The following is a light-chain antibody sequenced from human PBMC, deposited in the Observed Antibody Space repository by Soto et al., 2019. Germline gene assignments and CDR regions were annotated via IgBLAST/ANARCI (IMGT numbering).Light chain of an antibody. J-gene: IGKJ5*01. V-gene: IGKV3-15*01. CDR1: QSVSSN. Sequence: EIVMTQSPATLSVSPGERATLSCRASQSVSSNLAWYQQKPGQAPRLLIYGASTRPTGIPARFSGSGSGTEFTLTISSLEPEDFAVYYCQERYNWPPETFGQGTRLEIK. CDR2: GAS. CDR3: QERYNWPPET.